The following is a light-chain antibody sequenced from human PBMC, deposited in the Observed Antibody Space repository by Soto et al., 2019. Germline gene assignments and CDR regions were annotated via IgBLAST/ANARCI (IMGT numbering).Light chain of an antibody. V-gene: IGKV3-20*01. J-gene: IGKJ5*01. Sequence: AVSQSPGILSLSPGESATLCCSARKSVSTNQLAWYQQKPGQAPRLLIYGASSRAAGIADRFSGSGSGTDFTLTISRLQPEDFAVYYCQYYYEPSTFGQGTRLEIK. CDR2: GAS. CDR1: KSVSTNQ. CDR3: QYYYEPST.